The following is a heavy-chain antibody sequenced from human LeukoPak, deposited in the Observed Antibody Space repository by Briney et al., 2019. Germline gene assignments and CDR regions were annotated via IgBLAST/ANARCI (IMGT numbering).Heavy chain of an antibody. Sequence: SETLSLTCTVSGGSISNKYWSWIRQPPGKGLEWIGYIYYSGSTNYNPSLKSRVTILVDTSKNQFSLKLSSVTAADTAVYYCARYLDYGGNSRVFQHWGQGTLVTVSS. J-gene: IGHJ1*01. V-gene: IGHV4-59*12. D-gene: IGHD4-23*01. CDR2: IYYSGST. CDR1: GGSISNKY. CDR3: ARYLDYGGNSRVFQH.